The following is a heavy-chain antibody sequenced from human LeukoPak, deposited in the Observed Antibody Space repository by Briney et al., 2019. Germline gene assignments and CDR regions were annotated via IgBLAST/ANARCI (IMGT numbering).Heavy chain of an antibody. J-gene: IGHJ4*02. CDR2: LKQEGSEK. Sequence: PGGSLRLSCAASGFTFSSYWMSGARQAPGEGLGWVANLKQEGSEKHSVHSVRSRFTISRDKAKNSLYLQMNSLRAEDTAVYYCAREGSSSPGPVGYWGQGTLVTVSS. CDR1: GFTFSSYW. V-gene: IGHV3-7*01. CDR3: AREGSSSPGPVGY. D-gene: IGHD3-10*01.